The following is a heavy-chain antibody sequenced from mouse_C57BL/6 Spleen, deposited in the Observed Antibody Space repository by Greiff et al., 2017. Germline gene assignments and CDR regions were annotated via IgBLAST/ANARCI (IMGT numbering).Heavy chain of an antibody. CDR1: GYTFTSYW. CDR3: TREENSSPYYYAMDY. CDR2: IYPGNSDT. J-gene: IGHJ4*01. V-gene: IGHV1-5*01. Sequence: VQLKQSGTVLARPGASVKMSCKTSGYTFTSYWMHWVKQRPGQGLEWIGAIYPGNSDTSYNQKFKGKAKLTAVTSASTAYMELSSLTNEDSAVYYCTREENSSPYYYAMDYWGQGTSVTVSS. D-gene: IGHD1-1*01.